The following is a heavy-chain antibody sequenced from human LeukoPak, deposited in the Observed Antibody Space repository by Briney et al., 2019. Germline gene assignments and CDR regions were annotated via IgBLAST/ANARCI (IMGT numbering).Heavy chain of an antibody. CDR1: GWTLSRYR. D-gene: IGHD6-19*01. CDR3: ARVRIAVAGDLDY. V-gene: IGHV1-69*01. Sequence: APGWTLSRYRFRWAPHAPRQGLEWMGGIIPIFGTANYAQKFQGRVTITADESTSTVYMELSSLRSEDTAVYYCARVRIAVAGDLDYWGQGTLVTVSS. J-gene: IGHJ4*02. CDR2: IIPIFGTA.